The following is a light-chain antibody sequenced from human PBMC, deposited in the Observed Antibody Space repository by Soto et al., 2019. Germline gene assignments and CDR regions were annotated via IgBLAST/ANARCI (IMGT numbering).Light chain of an antibody. V-gene: IGKV1-39*01. CDR1: QTISSH. Sequence: DIPMTQSPSSLSASVGRRLIISSRASQTISSHLNWYQQKPGKAPNLLVYAASSLQSGVPSRFTGSGSGTDFTLTISSLQPEDFATYFCQQSYTTPITFGQGTRLEIK. J-gene: IGKJ5*01. CDR3: QQSYTTPIT. CDR2: AAS.